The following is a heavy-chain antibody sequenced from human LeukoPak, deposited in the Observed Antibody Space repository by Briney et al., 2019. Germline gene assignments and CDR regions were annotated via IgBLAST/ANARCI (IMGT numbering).Heavy chain of an antibody. CDR1: GFTFSSYG. V-gene: IGHV3-30*02. Sequence: GGSLRLSCAASGFTFSSYGMHWVRQAPGKGLEWVAFIRYDGSNKYYADSVKGRFTISRDNSKNTLYLQMNSLRAEDTAVYYCAKAGALTVAAPGPIDYWGQGTLVTVSS. D-gene: IGHD4/OR15-4a*01. J-gene: IGHJ4*02. CDR2: IRYDGSNK. CDR3: AKAGALTVAAPGPIDY.